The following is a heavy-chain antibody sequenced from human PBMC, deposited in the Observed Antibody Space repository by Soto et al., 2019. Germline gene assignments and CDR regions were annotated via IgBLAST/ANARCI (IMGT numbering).Heavy chain of an antibody. Sequence: RASVKVSCKASGYTFTGYYMHWVRQAPGQGLEWMGWINPNSGGTNYAQKFQGRVTMTRDTSISTAYMELSRLRSDDTAVYYCAREGYSSTYNWFDPWGQGPLVTVSS. D-gene: IGHD6-13*01. CDR1: GYTFTGYY. CDR2: INPNSGGT. V-gene: IGHV1-2*02. J-gene: IGHJ5*02. CDR3: AREGYSSTYNWFDP.